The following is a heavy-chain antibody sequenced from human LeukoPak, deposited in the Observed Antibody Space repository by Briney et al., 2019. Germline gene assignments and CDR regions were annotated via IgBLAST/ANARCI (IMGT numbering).Heavy chain of an antibody. CDR3: ASGGGYSSAWHSSDY. CDR2: ISGSGGST. V-gene: IGHV3-23*01. CDR1: GFTFSSYA. Sequence: GGSLRLSCAASGFTFSSYAMSWVRQAPGKGLEWVSAISGSGGSTYYADSVKGRFTISRDNSKSTMYLQMNSLRAEDTAVYYCASGGGYSSAWHSSDYWGQGTLVTVSS. J-gene: IGHJ4*02. D-gene: IGHD6-19*01.